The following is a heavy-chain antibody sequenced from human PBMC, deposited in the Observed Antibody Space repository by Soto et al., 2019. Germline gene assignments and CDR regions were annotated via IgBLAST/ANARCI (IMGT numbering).Heavy chain of an antibody. CDR3: ASRRYDSSGYVHFQH. CDR2: ISPSFGTA. J-gene: IGHJ1*01. D-gene: IGHD3-22*01. Sequence: QVQLVQSGAEVKKPGSSVKVSCKASGGTFSSYAISWVLQAPGQGLEWMGGISPSFGTANYAQKFQGRVTISADESTSTAYMELRSLRSEDTAVYYCASRRYDSSGYVHFQHWGQGTLVTVSS. CDR1: GGTFSSYA. V-gene: IGHV1-69*01.